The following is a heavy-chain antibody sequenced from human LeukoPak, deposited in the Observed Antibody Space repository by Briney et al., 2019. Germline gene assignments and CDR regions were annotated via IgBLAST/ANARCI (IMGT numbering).Heavy chain of an antibody. CDR1: GFTFSSYG. Sequence: AGGSLRLSCAASGFTFSSYGMHWVRQAPGKGMEWVAFIRYDGSNKYYADSVKGRYTICRDNTKNTVYMKMNRQRAADTAVYYCAKDQASGWPPRGFDYWGQGTLVTVSS. J-gene: IGHJ4*02. CDR3: AKDQASGWPPRGFDY. D-gene: IGHD6-19*01. CDR2: IRYDGSNK. V-gene: IGHV3-30*02.